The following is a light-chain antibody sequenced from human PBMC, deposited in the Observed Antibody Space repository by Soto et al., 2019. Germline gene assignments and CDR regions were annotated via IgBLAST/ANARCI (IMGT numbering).Light chain of an antibody. CDR2: GAS. V-gene: IGKV3-15*01. CDR3: QQYNNWPQT. J-gene: IGKJ3*01. CDR1: QSVSSN. Sequence: EIVLTQSPGTLSLSPGERATLSCMASQSVSSNLAWYQQKPGQAPRLLIYGASTRATGIPARFSGSGSGTEFTLTITSLQSEDFAVYYCQQYNNWPQTFGPGTKVDIK.